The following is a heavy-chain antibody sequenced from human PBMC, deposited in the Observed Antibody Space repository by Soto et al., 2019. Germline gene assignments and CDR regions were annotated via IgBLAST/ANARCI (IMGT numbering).Heavy chain of an antibody. D-gene: IGHD3-10*01. CDR3: AKLNRYYYGSGSSPTRNYYYYGMDV. Sequence: GGSLRLSCAASGFTFSSYAMSWVRQAPGKGLEWVSAISGSGGSTYYADSVKGRFTISRDNSKNTLYLQMNSLRAEDTAVYYCAKLNRYYYGSGSSPTRNYYYYGMDVWGQGTTVTVSS. J-gene: IGHJ6*02. V-gene: IGHV3-23*01. CDR1: GFTFSSYA. CDR2: ISGSGGST.